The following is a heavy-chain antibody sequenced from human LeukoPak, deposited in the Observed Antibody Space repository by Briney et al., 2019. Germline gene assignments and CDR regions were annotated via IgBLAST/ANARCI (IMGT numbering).Heavy chain of an antibody. CDR3: ARGGGLDV. CDR2: ITSSSSSI. D-gene: IGHD3-16*01. CDR1: GFTFSTYS. J-gene: IGHJ6*02. Sequence: PGGSLRLSCAASGFTFSTYSMDWVRQAPGKGLEWVSYITSSSSSIYYADSVKGRFTISRDNAKNSLYLQMNSLRAEDTAVYFCARGGGLDVWGQGATVTVSS. V-gene: IGHV3-48*01.